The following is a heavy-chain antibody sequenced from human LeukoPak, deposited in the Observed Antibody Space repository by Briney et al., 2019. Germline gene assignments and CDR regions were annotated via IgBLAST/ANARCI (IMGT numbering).Heavy chain of an antibody. Sequence: ASVKVSCKASGYTFTDYYMHWVRQAPGQGLEWMGWINPNSGGTKYAQKFQGRVTMTRDTSISTAYMELSRLRSDDTAVYYCARYYYDTSSVFDVWGQGTRVTVSS. J-gene: IGHJ3*01. D-gene: IGHD3-22*01. CDR1: GYTFTDYY. CDR2: INPNSGGT. V-gene: IGHV1-2*02. CDR3: ARYYYDTSSVFDV.